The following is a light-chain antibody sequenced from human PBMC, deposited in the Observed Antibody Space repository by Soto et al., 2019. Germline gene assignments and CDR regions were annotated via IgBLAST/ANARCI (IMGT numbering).Light chain of an antibody. CDR2: WAS. V-gene: IGKV4-1*01. CDR1: QSVLYSSNNKNY. CDR3: QQYYSTPLT. J-gene: IGKJ1*01. Sequence: DIVMTQSPDSLAVSLGERATINCKSSQSVLYSSNNKNYLAWYQQKPGQPPKLLIYWASTRESGVPDRFSGSGSWTDFTLTISSLQAEDVAVYYCQQYYSTPLTFGQGIKVEIK.